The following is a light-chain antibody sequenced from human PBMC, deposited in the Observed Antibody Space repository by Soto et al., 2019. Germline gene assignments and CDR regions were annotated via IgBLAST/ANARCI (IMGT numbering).Light chain of an antibody. CDR1: QSVSNL. CDR3: QQRSSWPLS. Sequence: PLSCWASQSVSNLLAWYQQKPGQAPRLLIYDASNRATGIPARFSGSGSGTDFTLTISSLESEDFEVYYCQQRSSWPLSFGGGTKVEFK. V-gene: IGKV3-11*01. CDR2: DAS. J-gene: IGKJ4*01.